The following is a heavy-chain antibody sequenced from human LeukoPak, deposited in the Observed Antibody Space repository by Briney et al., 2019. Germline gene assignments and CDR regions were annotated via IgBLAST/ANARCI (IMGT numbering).Heavy chain of an antibody. J-gene: IGHJ6*02. V-gene: IGHV1-69*04. D-gene: IGHD2-21*01. CDR1: GYTFTSYA. CDR2: IIPILGIA. CDR3: ARDKVNYYYYGMDV. Sequence: GASVKVSCKASGYTFTSYAISWVRQAPGQGLEWMGRIIPILGIANYAQKFQGRVTITADKSTSTAYMELSSLRSEDTAVYYCARDKVNYYYYGMDVWGQGTTVTVSS.